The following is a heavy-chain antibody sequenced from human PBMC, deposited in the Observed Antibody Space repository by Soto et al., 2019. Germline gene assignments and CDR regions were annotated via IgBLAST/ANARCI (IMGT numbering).Heavy chain of an antibody. J-gene: IGHJ4*02. CDR1: GGSFTGDY. CDR2: INHSGFT. Sequence: SETLSLTCDVSGGSFTGDYWSWIRQHPGKGLEWIGEINHSGFTNYNPSLTGRVTISLDTSKSQFSLKLSSLTAADSALYFCARGHGRFAHWGQGTLVTVSS. V-gene: IGHV4-34*01. CDR3: ARGHGRFAH.